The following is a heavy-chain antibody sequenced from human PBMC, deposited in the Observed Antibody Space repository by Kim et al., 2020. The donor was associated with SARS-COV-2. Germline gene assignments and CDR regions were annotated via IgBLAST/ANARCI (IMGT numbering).Heavy chain of an antibody. CDR2: INHSGST. Sequence: SETLSLTCAVYGGSFSGYYWSWIRQPPGKGLEWIGEINHSGSTNYNPSLKSRVTISVDTSKNQFSLKLSSVTAADTAVYYCARAAGLWDQRGGYVDYWGQGTLVTVSS. CDR3: ARAAGLWDQRGGYVDY. J-gene: IGHJ4*02. V-gene: IGHV4-34*01. CDR1: GGSFSGYY. D-gene: IGHD3-10*01.